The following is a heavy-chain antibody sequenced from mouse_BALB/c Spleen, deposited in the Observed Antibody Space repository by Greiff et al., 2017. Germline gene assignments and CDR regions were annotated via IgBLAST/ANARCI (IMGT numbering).Heavy chain of an antibody. D-gene: IGHD2-4*01. J-gene: IGHJ4*01. CDR1: GFTFSSYG. V-gene: IGHV5-6-3*01. CDR3: ARDDYGYYAMDY. CDR2: INSNGGST. Sequence: EVQVVESGGGLVQPGGSLKLSCAASGFTFSSYGMSWVRQTPDKRLELVATINSNGGSTYYPDSVKGRFTISRDNAKNTLYLQMSSLKSEDTAMYYCARDDYGYYAMDYWGQGTSVTVSS.